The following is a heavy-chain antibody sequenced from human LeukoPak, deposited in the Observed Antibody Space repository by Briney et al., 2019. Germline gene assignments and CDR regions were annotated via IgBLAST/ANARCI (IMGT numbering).Heavy chain of an antibody. CDR2: INHSGST. D-gene: IGHD2-2*01. CDR3: ARDSPDIVVVPAAPNDYYYYMDV. CDR1: GGSFSGYN. J-gene: IGHJ6*03. Sequence: KPSETLSLTCAVYGGSFSGYNWSWIRQPPGKGLEWIGEINHSGSTNYNPSLKSRVTISVDTSKNQFSLKLSSVTAADTAVYYCARDSPDIVVVPAAPNDYYYYMDVWGKGTTVTVSS. V-gene: IGHV4-34*01.